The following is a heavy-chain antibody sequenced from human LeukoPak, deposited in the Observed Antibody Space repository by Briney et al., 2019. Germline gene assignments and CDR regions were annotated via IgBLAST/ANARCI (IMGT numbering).Heavy chain of an antibody. CDR2: INPGGDNT. CDR1: GYTFTGYY. J-gene: IGHJ3*02. D-gene: IGHD5-24*01. Sequence: ASVKVSCKASGYTFTGYYIHWVRQAPGQGLEGMGLINPGGDNTDYAQNFQGRVTMTRDTSTSTVYMGLSSLRSEDTAIYYCARIRDGYNDAYDIWGQGTMVTVSS. CDR3: ARIRDGYNDAYDI. V-gene: IGHV1-46*01.